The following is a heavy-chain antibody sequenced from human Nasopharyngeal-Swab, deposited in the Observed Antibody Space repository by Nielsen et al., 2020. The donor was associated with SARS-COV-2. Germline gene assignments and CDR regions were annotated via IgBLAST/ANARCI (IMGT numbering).Heavy chain of an antibody. D-gene: IGHD3-22*01. V-gene: IGHV3-9*01. J-gene: IGHJ4*02. CDR3: AKGGNYHDSSGHIDY. CDR2: ISWNSGSI. Sequence: GGSLRLSCAASGFIFDDYAMHWVRQAPGKGLEWVSGISWNSGSIGYADSVKGRFTISRDNAKNSLYLQMNSLRAEDTASYYCAKGGNYHDSSGHIDYWGQGTLVTVSS. CDR1: GFIFDDYA.